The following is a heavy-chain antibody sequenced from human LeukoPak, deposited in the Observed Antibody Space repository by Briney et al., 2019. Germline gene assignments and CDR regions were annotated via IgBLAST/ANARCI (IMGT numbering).Heavy chain of an antibody. V-gene: IGHV4-34*01. CDR2: INHSGST. CDR3: ARAGYCSSTSCYTDAVSYYFDY. Sequence: KTSETLSLTCTVSGGSISSYYWSWIRQPPGKGLEWIGEINHSGSTNYNPSLKSRVTISVDTSKNQFSLKLSSVTAADTAVYYCARAGYCSSTSCYTDAVSYYFDYWGQGTLVTVSS. D-gene: IGHD2-2*02. J-gene: IGHJ4*02. CDR1: GGSISSYY.